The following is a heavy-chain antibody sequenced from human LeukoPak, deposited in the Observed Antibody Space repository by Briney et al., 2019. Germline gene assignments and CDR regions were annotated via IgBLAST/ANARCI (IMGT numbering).Heavy chain of an antibody. CDR1: GYTFIDYY. CDR2: VNPHSGTT. D-gene: IGHD4/OR15-4a*01. CDR3: ARIGGYYDSGAYDSPGFDK. J-gene: IGHJ3*02. Sequence: GASVKVSCKTSGYTFIDYYLHWLRQAPGQGLEWMGWVNPHSGTTTYAQQFQGRVTMTRDTATNTVHMELTSLRSDDTALYFCARIGGYYDSGAYDSPGFDKWGQGTMVIVSS. V-gene: IGHV1-2*02.